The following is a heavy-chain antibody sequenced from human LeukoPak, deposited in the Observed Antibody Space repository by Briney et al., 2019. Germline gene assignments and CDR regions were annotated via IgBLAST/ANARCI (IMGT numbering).Heavy chain of an antibody. CDR3: ARVVIVVVPAAMGGNWFDP. J-gene: IGHJ5*02. CDR2: IKQDGSER. CDR1: GFTFSNYW. V-gene: IGHV3-7*01. Sequence: PGGSLRLSCTASGFTFSNYWMSWVRQAPGKGLEWVASIKQDGSERYYVDSVKGRFTISRDNAKNSLYLQMNSLRAEDTAVYYCARVVIVVVPAAMGGNWFDPWGQGTLVTVSS. D-gene: IGHD2-2*03.